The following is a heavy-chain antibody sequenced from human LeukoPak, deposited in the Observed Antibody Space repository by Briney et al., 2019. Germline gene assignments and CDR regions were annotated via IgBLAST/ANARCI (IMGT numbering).Heavy chain of an antibody. D-gene: IGHD6-13*01. CDR2: IYSGGST. CDR1: GFTFSTYA. CDR3: ARDAHYSSSWYGDAFDI. Sequence: GGFLRLSCAASGFTFSTYAMSWVRQAPGKGLEWVSVIYSGGSTYYADSVKGRFTISRDNSKNTLYLQMNSLRAEDTAVYYCARDAHYSSSWYGDAFDIWGQGTMVTVSS. V-gene: IGHV3-53*01. J-gene: IGHJ3*02.